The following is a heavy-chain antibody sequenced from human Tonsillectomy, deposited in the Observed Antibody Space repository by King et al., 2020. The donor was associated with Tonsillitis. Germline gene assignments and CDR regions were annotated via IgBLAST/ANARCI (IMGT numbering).Heavy chain of an antibody. CDR3: TRVRYYDSSGPDAFDI. V-gene: IGHV3-49*03. D-gene: IGHD3-22*01. CDR1: GFTFGDYA. CDR2: IRSKAYGGTT. Sequence: VQLVESGGGLVQPGRSLRLSCTASGFTFGDYAMSWFRQAPGKGLEWVGFIRSKAYGGTTEYAASVKGRFTISRDDSKSIAYLRMNSLKTEDTAVYYCTRVRYYDSSGPDAFDIWGQGTMVTVSS. J-gene: IGHJ3*02.